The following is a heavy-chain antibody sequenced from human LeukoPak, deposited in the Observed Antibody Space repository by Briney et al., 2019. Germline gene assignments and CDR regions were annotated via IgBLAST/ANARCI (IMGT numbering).Heavy chain of an antibody. CDR1: GYTFTGYY. V-gene: IGHV1-2*06. CDR2: INPNSGGT. D-gene: IGHD3-22*01. J-gene: IGHJ4*02. Sequence: ASVKVSCKASGYTFTGYYMHWVRQAPGQGLEWMGRINPNSGGTNYAQKFQGRVTMTRDTSISTAYMELSRLRSDDTAVYYCARVRGLYYVSSGYLFDYWGQGTLVTVSS. CDR3: ARVRGLYYVSSGYLFDY.